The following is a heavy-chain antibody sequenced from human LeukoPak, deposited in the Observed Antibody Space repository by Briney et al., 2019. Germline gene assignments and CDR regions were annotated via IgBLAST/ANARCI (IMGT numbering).Heavy chain of an antibody. D-gene: IGHD3-22*01. CDR3: ARGVYDSSGYWADY. V-gene: IGHV4-30-4*08. CDR2: IYYSGST. Sequence: SPTLTLTCTVSGGSISSGDYYWSWIRQPPGKGLEWIGYIYYSGSTYYNPSLKSRVTISVDTSKNQFSLKLSSVTAADTAVYYCARGVYDSSGYWADYWGQGTLVTVSS. J-gene: IGHJ4*02. CDR1: GGSISSGDYY.